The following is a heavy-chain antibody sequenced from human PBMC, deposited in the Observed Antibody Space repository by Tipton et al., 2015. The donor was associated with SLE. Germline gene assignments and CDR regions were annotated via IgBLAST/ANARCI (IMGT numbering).Heavy chain of an antibody. J-gene: IGHJ4*02. CDR3: ARERRNYDFWSGYYK. V-gene: IGHV4-30-2*01. CDR1: GASISSGGYS. Sequence: TLSLTCAVSGASISSGGYSWNWVRQPPGKGLEWIGNIYQSGRTYYNPSLKSRVTMSVDRSKNQFSLRLSSVTAADTAVYYCARERRNYDFWSGYYKWGQGTLVTVSS. D-gene: IGHD3-3*01. CDR2: IYQSGRT.